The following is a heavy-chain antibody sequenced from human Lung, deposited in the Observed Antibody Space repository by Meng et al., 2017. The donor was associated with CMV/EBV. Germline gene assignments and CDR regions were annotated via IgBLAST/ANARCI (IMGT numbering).Heavy chain of an antibody. D-gene: IGHD2-2*01. CDR3: ARDFVVLPAATYFDY. CDR2: ISPNSGGT. CDR1: GYSFTAYY. V-gene: IGHV1-2*02. Sequence: ASXXVSXKASGYSFTAYYIHWVRQAPGQGLEWMGWISPNSGGTNYAQRFQGRVTLTRDTSISTVYMELRRLTSDDTAVYFCARDFVVLPAATYFDYWGPGNLV. J-gene: IGHJ4*02.